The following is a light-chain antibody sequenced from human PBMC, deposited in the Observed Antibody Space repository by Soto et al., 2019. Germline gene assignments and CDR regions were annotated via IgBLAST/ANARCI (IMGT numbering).Light chain of an antibody. CDR2: DVS. J-gene: IGLJ2*01. CDR3: CSYTSSSTLVV. Sequence: QSVLTQPASVSGSPGQSITISCSGTSSDVGGYNYVSWYQQHPGKAPKLMIYDVSNRPSGVSNRFSGSKSGNTASLTISGLQDEDEAYYYCCSYTSSSTLVVFGGGTKLTVL. CDR1: SSDVGGYNY. V-gene: IGLV2-14*01.